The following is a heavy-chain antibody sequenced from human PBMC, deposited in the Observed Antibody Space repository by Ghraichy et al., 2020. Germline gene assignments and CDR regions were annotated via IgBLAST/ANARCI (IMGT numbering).Heavy chain of an antibody. CDR3: TRESSWSFFS. CDR2: IKPDGSAK. J-gene: IGHJ5*02. Sequence: GGSLRLSCAASGFKFSTSWMGWVRQAPAKGLEWVANIKPDGSAKYYVDSVKGRSTISRDNAENSLYLDINSVRAEDTAVYYCTRESSWSFFSWGQGTLVTDSS. D-gene: IGHD1-26*01. CDR1: GFKFSTSW. V-gene: IGHV3-7*03.